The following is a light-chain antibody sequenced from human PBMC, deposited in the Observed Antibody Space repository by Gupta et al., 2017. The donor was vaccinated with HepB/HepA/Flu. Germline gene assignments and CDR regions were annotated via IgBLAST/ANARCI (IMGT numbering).Light chain of an antibody. Sequence: DIQLTQSPSFLSASVGDRVTITCRASQGISSYLAWYQQKPGKAPKLLIYAASTLQSGVPSRFSGSGSGTEFTLTISSRQPEDFATYYCQQLNSYPPTFGGGTKGRSN. J-gene: IGKJ4*01. V-gene: IGKV1-9*01. CDR2: AAS. CDR3: QQLNSYPPT. CDR1: QGISSY.